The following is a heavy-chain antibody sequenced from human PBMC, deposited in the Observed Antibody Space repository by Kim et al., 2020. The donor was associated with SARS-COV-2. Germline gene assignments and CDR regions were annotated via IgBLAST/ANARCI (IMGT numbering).Heavy chain of an antibody. V-gene: IGHV4-59*13. CDR1: GGSISSYY. D-gene: IGHD3-9*01. CDR3: ARANKLTGLHRAYYYGMDV. Sequence: SETLSLTCTVSGGSISSYYWSWIRQPPGKGLEWIGYIYYSGSTNYNPSLKSRVTISVDTSKNQFSLKLSSVTAADTAVYYCARANKLTGLHRAYYYGMDVWGQGTTVTVSS. CDR2: IYYSGST. J-gene: IGHJ6*02.